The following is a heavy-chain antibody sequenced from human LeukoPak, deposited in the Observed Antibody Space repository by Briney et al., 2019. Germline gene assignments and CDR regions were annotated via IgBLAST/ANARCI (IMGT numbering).Heavy chain of an antibody. CDR2: ISSSSSYI. D-gene: IGHD2-2*01. Sequence: PGGSLRLSCAASGFTFSSYSMTWVRQAPGKGLEWVSSISSSSSYIYYADSVKGRFTISRDNAKNSLYLQMNSLRAEDTAVYYCARVRAYQLPVDYWGQGTLVTVSS. J-gene: IGHJ4*02. V-gene: IGHV3-21*01. CDR3: ARVRAYQLPVDY. CDR1: GFTFSSYS.